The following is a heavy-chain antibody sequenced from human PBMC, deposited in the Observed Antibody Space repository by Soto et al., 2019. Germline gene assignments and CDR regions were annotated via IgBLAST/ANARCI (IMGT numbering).Heavy chain of an antibody. J-gene: IGHJ4*02. Sequence: PSETLSLTCTVSGGSLSPNYWSWIRQPPGKGLEWIGYIYYSGSTNYNPSLKSRVTISVDTSKNQFSLKLSSVTAADTAVYYCERRYGASFDYWGQGTLVTVSS. D-gene: IGHD4-17*01. V-gene: IGHV4-59*01. CDR1: GGSLSPNY. CDR2: IYYSGST. CDR3: ERRYGASFDY.